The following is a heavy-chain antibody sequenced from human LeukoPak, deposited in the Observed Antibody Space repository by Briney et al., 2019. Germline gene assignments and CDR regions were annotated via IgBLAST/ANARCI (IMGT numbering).Heavy chain of an antibody. CDR1: GGSINTYF. CDR3: ARGLMMAVAGRGEFHY. Sequence: SETLSLTCTVSGGSINTYFWSWIRQPPGKGLEWIGYIYYSGSTNYNPSLKSRVTISVDTSKNQFSLKLSSVTAADTAVYYCARGLMMAVAGRGEFHYWGQGTLVTVSS. CDR2: IYYSGST. V-gene: IGHV4-59*01. D-gene: IGHD6-13*01. J-gene: IGHJ4*02.